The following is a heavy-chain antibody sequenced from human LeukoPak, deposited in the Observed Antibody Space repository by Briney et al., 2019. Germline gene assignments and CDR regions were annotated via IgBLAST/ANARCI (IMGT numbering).Heavy chain of an antibody. J-gene: IGHJ4*02. CDR2: IKQDGSEK. Sequence: GGSLRLSCAASGFTFSDYYMSWIRQAPGKGLEWVANIKQDGSEKYYVDSVKGRFTISRDNAKNSLYLQMNSLRAEDTAVYYCAKAGAVVVVAAKYFDYWGQGTLVTVSS. D-gene: IGHD2-15*01. CDR1: GFTFSDYY. V-gene: IGHV3-7*03. CDR3: AKAGAVVVVAAKYFDY.